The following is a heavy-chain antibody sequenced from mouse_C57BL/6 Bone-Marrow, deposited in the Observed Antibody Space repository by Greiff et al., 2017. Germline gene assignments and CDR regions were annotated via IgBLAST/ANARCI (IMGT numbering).Heavy chain of an antibody. CDR3: ARDGRYYAMDY. CDR1: GFTFSDFY. Sequence: EVMLVESGGGLVQSGRSLRLSCATSGFTFSDFYMEWVRQAPGKGLEWIAASRNKANDYTTEYSASVKGRFIVYRDTSQSIIYLLMNAMRADDTAIYYCARDGRYYAMDYWGQGTSVTVSS. V-gene: IGHV7-1*01. CDR2: SRNKANDYTT. J-gene: IGHJ4*01.